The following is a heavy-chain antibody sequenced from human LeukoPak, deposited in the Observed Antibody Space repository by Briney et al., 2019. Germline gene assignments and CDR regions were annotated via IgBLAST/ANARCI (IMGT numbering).Heavy chain of an antibody. Sequence: SQTLSLTCTVSGGSISSGSYYWSWIRQHAGKGLEWIGRIYTSGSTNYNPSLKSRVTISVDTSKNQFSLKLSSVTAADTAAYYCAGGYSGYDRGYYYYGIDVWGQGTTVTVSS. CDR1: GGSISSGSYY. V-gene: IGHV4-61*02. D-gene: IGHD5-12*01. J-gene: IGHJ6*02. CDR3: AGGYSGYDRGYYYYGIDV. CDR2: IYTSGST.